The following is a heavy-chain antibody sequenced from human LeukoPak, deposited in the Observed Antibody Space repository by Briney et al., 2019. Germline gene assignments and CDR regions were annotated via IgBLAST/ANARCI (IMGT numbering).Heavy chain of an antibody. CDR3: ARGRNGLWLKRDYYYYYMDV. V-gene: IGHV4-34*01. J-gene: IGHJ6*03. CDR2: INHSGST. D-gene: IGHD5-18*01. CDR1: GGSFSGYY. Sequence: PSETLSLTCAVYGGSFSGYYWSWIRQPPGKGLEWIGEINHSGSTNYNPSLKSRVTISVDTSKNQFSLKLGSVTAADTAVYYCARGRNGLWLKRDYYYYYMDVWGKGTTVTVSS.